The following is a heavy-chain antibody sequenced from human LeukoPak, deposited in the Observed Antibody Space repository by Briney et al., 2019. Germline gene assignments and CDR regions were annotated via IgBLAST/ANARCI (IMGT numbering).Heavy chain of an antibody. J-gene: IGHJ3*02. Sequence: ESGGSLRLSCAASGFTFSSYAMHWVRQAPGKGLEWVAVISYDGSNKYYADSVKGRFTISRDNSKNTLYLQMNSLRAEDTAVYYCARDGDIAAPDAFDIWGKGTMVTVSS. CDR2: ISYDGSNK. V-gene: IGHV3-30-3*01. CDR1: GFTFSSYA. D-gene: IGHD6-6*01. CDR3: ARDGDIAAPDAFDI.